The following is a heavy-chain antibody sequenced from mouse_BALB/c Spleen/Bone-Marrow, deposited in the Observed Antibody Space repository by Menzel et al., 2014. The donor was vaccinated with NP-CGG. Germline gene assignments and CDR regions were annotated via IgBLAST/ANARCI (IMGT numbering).Heavy chain of an antibody. D-gene: IGHD1-1*01. V-gene: IGHV6-6*02. Sequence: EVKLVESGGGLEQPGGSMKLSCVASGFTFSNYWMNWVRQSPEKGLEWVAEIRLKSNNYATDYAESVKGRFSISRDDSKSSVYLQMNNLRAEDTGIYYCARRIYYGYYFDYWGQGTTLTVSS. CDR3: ARRIYYGYYFDY. CDR1: GFTFSNYW. CDR2: IRLKSNNYAT. J-gene: IGHJ2*01.